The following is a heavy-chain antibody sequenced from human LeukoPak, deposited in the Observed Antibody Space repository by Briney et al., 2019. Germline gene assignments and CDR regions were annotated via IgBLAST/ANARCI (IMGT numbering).Heavy chain of an antibody. Sequence: GGSLRLSCAAPGFIFDNYAIHWVRQAPGKGLEWVANIRHDAGEKYYVDSVKGRFTISRDNSKNTLYLQMNSLRAEDTAVYYCAKDLRYFVWLGSYYGMDVWGQGTTVTVSS. V-gene: IGHV3-30*02. CDR3: AKDLRYFVWLGSYYGMDV. CDR1: GFIFDNYA. CDR2: IRHDAGEK. J-gene: IGHJ6*02. D-gene: IGHD3-9*01.